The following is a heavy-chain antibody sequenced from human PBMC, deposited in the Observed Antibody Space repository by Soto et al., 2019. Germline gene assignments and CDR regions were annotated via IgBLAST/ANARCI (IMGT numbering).Heavy chain of an antibody. Sequence: HPGGSLRLSCAASGFTFSSYAMSWVRQAPGKGLEWVSAISGSGGSTYYADSVKGRFTISRDNSKNTLYLQMNSLRAEDTAVYYCAKGRVWSPNYFDYWGQGTLVTVSS. J-gene: IGHJ4*02. CDR3: AKGRVWSPNYFDY. CDR2: ISGSGGST. V-gene: IGHV3-23*01. D-gene: IGHD3-10*01. CDR1: GFTFSSYA.